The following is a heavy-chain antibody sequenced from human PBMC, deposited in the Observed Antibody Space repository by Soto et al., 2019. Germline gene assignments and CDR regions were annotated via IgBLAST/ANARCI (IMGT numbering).Heavy chain of an antibody. CDR1: GGSFSCYY. D-gene: IGHD3-22*01. J-gene: IGHJ6*02. CDR3: ARRRDSSGYYPRYYYGMDV. Sequence: SETLSLTCAVYGGSFSCYYWSWIRQPPWKGLEWIGEINHSGSTNYNPSLKSRVTISVDTSKNQFSLKLSSVTAADTAVYYCARRRDSSGYYPRYYYGMDVWGQGTTVTVSS. V-gene: IGHV4-34*01. CDR2: INHSGST.